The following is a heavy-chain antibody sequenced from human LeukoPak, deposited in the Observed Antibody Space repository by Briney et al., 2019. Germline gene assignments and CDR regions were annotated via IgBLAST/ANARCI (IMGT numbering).Heavy chain of an antibody. CDR3: ARERSRLVVAAYVDDY. CDR2: INPNSGGT. Sequence: ASVKVSCKASGYTFTGYYMHWVRQAPGQGLEWMGWINPNSGGTNYAQKFQGRVTMTRDTSISTAYMELSRLRSDDTAVYYCARERSRLVVAAYVDDYWGQGTLVTVSS. CDR1: GYTFTGYY. D-gene: IGHD2-15*01. V-gene: IGHV1-2*02. J-gene: IGHJ4*02.